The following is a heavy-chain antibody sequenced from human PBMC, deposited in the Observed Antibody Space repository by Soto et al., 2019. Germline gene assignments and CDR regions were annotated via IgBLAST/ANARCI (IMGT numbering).Heavy chain of an antibody. CDR3: ARFNGLTMVRGVPPLGDAFDI. V-gene: IGHV1-69*13. J-gene: IGHJ3*02. Sequence: SVKVSCKASGGTFSSYAISWVRQAPGQGLEWMGGIIPIFGTANYAQKFQGRVTITADESTSTAYMELSSLRSEDTAVYYCARFNGLTMVRGVPPLGDAFDIWGQGTMVTVSS. CDR1: GGTFSSYA. CDR2: IIPIFGTA. D-gene: IGHD3-10*01.